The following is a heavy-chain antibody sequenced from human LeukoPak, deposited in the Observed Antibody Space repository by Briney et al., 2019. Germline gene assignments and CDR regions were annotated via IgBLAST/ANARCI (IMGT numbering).Heavy chain of an antibody. CDR1: GGSFSGYY. CDR2: INHSGST. Sequence: SSETLSLTCAVYGGSFSGYYWSWIRQPPGKGLEWIGEINHSGSTNYNPSLKSRVTISVDTSKNQFSLKLSSVTAADTAVYYCANQYNWNDAFDIWGQGTMVTVSS. V-gene: IGHV4-34*01. D-gene: IGHD1-1*01. J-gene: IGHJ3*02. CDR3: ANQYNWNDAFDI.